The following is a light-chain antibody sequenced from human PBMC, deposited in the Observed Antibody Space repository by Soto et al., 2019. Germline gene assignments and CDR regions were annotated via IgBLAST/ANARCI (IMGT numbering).Light chain of an antibody. V-gene: IGKV3-11*01. CDR3: QQRSDWPPLT. CDR2: DAS. CDR1: QSIGNY. Sequence: EIVLTQSPVTLSLSPGERATLSCRASQSIGNYLAWYQQQAGQAPRLVIYDASKRATGIPARFSGSGSGTDVTLTISSLETEDFSVYYCQQRSDWPPLTFGGGTKVEIK. J-gene: IGKJ4*01.